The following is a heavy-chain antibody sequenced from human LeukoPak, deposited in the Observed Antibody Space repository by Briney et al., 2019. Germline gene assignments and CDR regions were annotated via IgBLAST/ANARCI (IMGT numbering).Heavy chain of an antibody. CDR3: ARDFWSGYDYSSDAFDI. V-gene: IGHV1-18*01. CDR2: ISAYNGNT. Sequence: VKVSYKASGYTFTSYGISWVRQAPGQGLEWMGWISAYNGNTNYAQKLQGRVTMTTDTSTSTAYMELRSLRSDDTAVYYCARDFWSGYDYSSDAFDIWGQGTMVTVSS. CDR1: GYTFTSYG. J-gene: IGHJ3*02. D-gene: IGHD5-12*01.